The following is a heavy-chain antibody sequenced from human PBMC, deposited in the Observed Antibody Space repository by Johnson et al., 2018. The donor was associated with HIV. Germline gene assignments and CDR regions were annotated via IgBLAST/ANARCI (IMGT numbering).Heavy chain of an antibody. J-gene: IGHJ3*01. Sequence: QMQLVESGGGVVQPGRSLRLSCAASGFTFSNYGMHWVRQTPGKGLEWVAVIWYDGSNKYYADSVKGRFTISRDNSENTLYLQMNSLKAEDTAVHYCASLSDDAFDFWGQGTMVIVSS. CDR3: ASLSDDAFDF. CDR2: IWYDGSNK. CDR1: GFTFSNYG. V-gene: IGHV3-33*01.